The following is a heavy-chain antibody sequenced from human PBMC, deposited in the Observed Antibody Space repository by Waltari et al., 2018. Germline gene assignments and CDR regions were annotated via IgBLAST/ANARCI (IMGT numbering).Heavy chain of an antibody. CDR1: GFSLSDYG. V-gene: IGHV3-48*03. CDR2: IGRSGPMI. D-gene: IGHD4-17*01. CDR3: ARVWGVTTSDF. Sequence: EVQLVESGGGLVQPGGSLRLSCAASGFSLSDYGMNWVRQAPGKGLEWLSFIGRSGPMIHYADSVKGRFTVSRDNTKNSLSLQMNSLRAEDTAVYYCARVWGVTTSDFWGQGTLVTVSS. J-gene: IGHJ4*02.